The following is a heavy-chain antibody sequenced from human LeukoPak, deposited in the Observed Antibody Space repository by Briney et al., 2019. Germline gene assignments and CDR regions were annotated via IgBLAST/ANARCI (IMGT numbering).Heavy chain of an antibody. J-gene: IGHJ4*02. CDR1: GYTFTGYY. D-gene: IGHD2-2*01. CDR3: ATGYCSSTSCSYYFDY. V-gene: IGHV1-2*02. Sequence: ASVKVSCKASGYTFTGYYMHWVRQAPGQGLEWMVWIKPNSGATNYAQKFQDRVTNTRDTPISTAPMELSRLRSDDPPVYYCATGYCSSTSCSYYFDYWGQGTLVSVSS. CDR2: IKPNSGAT.